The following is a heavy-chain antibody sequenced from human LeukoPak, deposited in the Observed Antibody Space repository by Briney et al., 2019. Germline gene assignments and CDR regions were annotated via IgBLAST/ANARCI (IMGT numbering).Heavy chain of an antibody. CDR3: AKPFEYSSSGSVDY. V-gene: IGHV3-23*01. CDR2: ISGSGGST. J-gene: IGHJ4*02. D-gene: IGHD6-6*01. Sequence: GGSLRLSCAASGFTFSSYAMSWVRQAPGKGLEWVSAISGSGGSTYYADSVKGRFTISRDNPKNTLYLQMNSLRAEDTAVYYCAKPFEYSSSGSVDYWGQGTLVTVSS. CDR1: GFTFSSYA.